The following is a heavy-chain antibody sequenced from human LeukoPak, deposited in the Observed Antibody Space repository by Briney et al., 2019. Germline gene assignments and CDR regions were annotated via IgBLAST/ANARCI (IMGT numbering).Heavy chain of an antibody. CDR2: ISAYNGNT. V-gene: IGHV1-18*01. Sequence: GASVKVSCKASGYTFTSYGISWVRQAPGQGLEWMGWISAYNGNTNYAQKLQGRVTMTTDTSTSTAYMELRSLRSDDTAVYYCARDHNWNQRNWLDPWGQGTLVTVSS. CDR1: GYTFTSYG. D-gene: IGHD1-20*01. CDR3: ARDHNWNQRNWLDP. J-gene: IGHJ5*02.